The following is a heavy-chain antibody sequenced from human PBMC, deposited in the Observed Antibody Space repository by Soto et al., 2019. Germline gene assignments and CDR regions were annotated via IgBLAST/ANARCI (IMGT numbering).Heavy chain of an antibody. D-gene: IGHD5-12*01. Sequence: QVQLQESGPGLVKPSETLSLICTVSGGSISNYFWDWIRQPAGKGLEWIGRIFSSGSTNYNASLKGRLTMSVDTSKNQVSLKLTSMTAADTAVYYCARNVASPGVSGSGGAFDIWGQGTMVTVSS. J-gene: IGHJ3*02. CDR3: ARNVASPGVSGSGGAFDI. CDR2: IFSSGST. V-gene: IGHV4-4*07. CDR1: GGSISNYF.